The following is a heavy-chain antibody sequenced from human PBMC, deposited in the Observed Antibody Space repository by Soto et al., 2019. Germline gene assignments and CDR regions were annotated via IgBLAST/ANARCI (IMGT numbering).Heavy chain of an antibody. CDR3: ARLIVDKTRGPPDYFYYYGLDV. J-gene: IGHJ6*02. CDR2: VRSKIYGGTT. Sequence: GGSLRLSCTTSGFPFGDYAMGWFRQAPGKGLECVGFVRSKIYGGTTEYAASVEGTFSISRDDSKSTAYLQMDSPKIEDTAMYYCARLIVDKTRGPPDYFYYYGLDVWGQGTTVTVSS. V-gene: IGHV3-49*03. D-gene: IGHD1-26*01. CDR1: GFPFGDYA.